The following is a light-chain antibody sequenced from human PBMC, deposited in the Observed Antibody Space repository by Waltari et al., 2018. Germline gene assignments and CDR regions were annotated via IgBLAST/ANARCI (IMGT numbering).Light chain of an antibody. CDR2: TNN. CDR1: SSNIGDNP. V-gene: IGLV1-47*01. Sequence: QSVVTQSPSASGTPGQKVTISCSGSSSNIGDNPVYWYQQVPGTAPKLLVHTNNERPSGVPARFTGSKSGTSASLAIYGLRSEDEADYYCASWDDKLNAWVIGGGTRLTVL. J-gene: IGLJ3*02. CDR3: ASWDDKLNAWV.